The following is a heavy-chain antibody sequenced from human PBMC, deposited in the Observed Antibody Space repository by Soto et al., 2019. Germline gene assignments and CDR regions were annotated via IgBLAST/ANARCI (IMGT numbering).Heavy chain of an antibody. CDR2: INHSGST. V-gene: IGHV4-34*01. J-gene: IGHJ3*02. CDR3: TRGHSSVSIYAFDI. CDR1: GGSFSGYY. Sequence: SETLSLTCAVYGGSFSGYYWSWIRQPPGKGLEWIGEINHSGSTNYNPSLKSRVTISVDTSKNQFSLKLSSVTAEDTAVYYCTRGHSSVSIYAFDICGQEAMVTVSS. D-gene: IGHD6-19*01.